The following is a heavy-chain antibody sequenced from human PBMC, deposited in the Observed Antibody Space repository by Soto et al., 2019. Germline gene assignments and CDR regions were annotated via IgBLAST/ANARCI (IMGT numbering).Heavy chain of an antibody. J-gene: IGHJ5*02. Sequence: GESLKISCKGSGYSFTSYWIGWVRQMPGKGLEWMGIIYPGDSDTRYSPSFQGQVTISADKSISTAYLQWSSLKASDTAMYYCARPQVPYYYDSSGYYNDNWFDPWGQRTLVTVAS. CDR3: ARPQVPYYYDSSGYYNDNWFDP. CDR1: GYSFTSYW. CDR2: IYPGDSDT. D-gene: IGHD3-22*01. V-gene: IGHV5-51*01.